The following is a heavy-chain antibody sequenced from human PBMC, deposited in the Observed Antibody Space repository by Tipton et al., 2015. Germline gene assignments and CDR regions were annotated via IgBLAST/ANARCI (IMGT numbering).Heavy chain of an antibody. V-gene: IGHV3-73*01. J-gene: IGHJ4*02. CDR2: IRSKPNGYAT. CDR3: SGDSSSSVGYFDT. Sequence: WIRQPPGKGLEWIGRIRSKPNGYATAYAASVKGRFTVSRDDSKNTAYLQMNSLKTEDTAVYYCSGDSSSSVGYFDTWGQGTLVTVSS. D-gene: IGHD6-6*01.